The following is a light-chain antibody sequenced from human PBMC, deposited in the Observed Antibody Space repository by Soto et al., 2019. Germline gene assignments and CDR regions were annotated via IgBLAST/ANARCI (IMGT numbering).Light chain of an antibody. CDR1: SSDVGGYNH. Sequence: QSALTQPASVSGSPGQSITISCTGTSSDVGGYNHVSWYQQHPGKAPKLMIFDVSHRPSGISNRFSGSKSGNTASLTISGLLPEDEADYFCSSYTSSSAYVFGTGTKLTVL. J-gene: IGLJ1*01. V-gene: IGLV2-14*03. CDR3: SSYTSSSAYV. CDR2: DVS.